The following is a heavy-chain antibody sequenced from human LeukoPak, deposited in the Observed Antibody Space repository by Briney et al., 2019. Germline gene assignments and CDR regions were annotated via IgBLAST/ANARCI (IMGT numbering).Heavy chain of an antibody. Sequence: SETLSLTCTVSGGSISSSSYYWGWIRQPPGKGLEWIGSIYYSGSTYYNPSLKSRVTISVDTSKNQFSLKLSSVTAADTAVYYCGAPTVAGTSYYYMDVWGKGTTVTVSS. D-gene: IGHD6-19*01. J-gene: IGHJ6*03. V-gene: IGHV4-39*07. CDR1: GGSISSSSYY. CDR2: IYYSGST. CDR3: GAPTVAGTSYYYMDV.